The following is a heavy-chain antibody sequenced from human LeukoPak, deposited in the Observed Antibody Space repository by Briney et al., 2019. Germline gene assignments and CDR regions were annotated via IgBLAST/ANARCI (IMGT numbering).Heavy chain of an antibody. CDR3: AREDAEQMDNSFDI. Sequence: KPSETLSLTCAVSGGSISSSNWWSWVRQPSGKGLEWIGEIYHSGSTNYNPSLKSRVTISVDKSKNQFSLKLSSVTAADTAVYYCAREDAEQMDNSFDIWGQGTMVTVSS. CDR2: IYHSGST. V-gene: IGHV4-4*02. D-gene: IGHD5-24*01. J-gene: IGHJ3*02. CDR1: GGSISSSNW.